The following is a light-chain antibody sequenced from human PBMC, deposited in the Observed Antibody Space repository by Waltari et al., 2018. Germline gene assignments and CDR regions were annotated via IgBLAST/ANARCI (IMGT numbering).Light chain of an antibody. Sequence: QSALTQPASVSGSPGQAIIISCTGTGSDVGGYDYVSWYQQYPGKAPSLIIYDFYNRPSGVSTRFSGSKSDNTASLTISGLQAEDESVYYCSSYTSSGVVFGGGTKLTVL. V-gene: IGLV2-14*01. CDR3: SSYTSSGVV. CDR1: GSDVGGYDY. CDR2: DFY. J-gene: IGLJ2*01.